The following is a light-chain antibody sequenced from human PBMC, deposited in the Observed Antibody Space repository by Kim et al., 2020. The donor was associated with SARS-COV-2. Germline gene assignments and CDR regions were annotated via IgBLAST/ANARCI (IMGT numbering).Light chain of an antibody. V-gene: IGLV3-19*01. CDR2: GKT. CDR1: RLRTYY. J-gene: IGLJ2*01. CDR3: NSRDSSGNVV. Sequence: VALGQTVRITCQGDRLRTYYSICAQQNPGQAPVLVIYGKTNRPSGIPDRFSASSSGNTASLTITGAQAEDEADYYCNSRDSSGNVVFGGGTQLTVL.